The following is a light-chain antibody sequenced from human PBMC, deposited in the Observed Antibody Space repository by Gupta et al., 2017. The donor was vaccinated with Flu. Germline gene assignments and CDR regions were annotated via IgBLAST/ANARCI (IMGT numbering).Light chain of an antibody. Sequence: SVLAQPPSASGPPGQRVTISCSGSSSNIGRYTVNWYQHVPGTAPNLLIYGNHTRPSGVPVRFSGSKSGTSASLAISGLQSEDEADYYCAAWDDSRNGHYVFGTGTEVTVL. CDR3: AAWDDSRNGHYV. CDR2: GNH. CDR1: SSNIGRYT. J-gene: IGLJ1*01. V-gene: IGLV1-44*01.